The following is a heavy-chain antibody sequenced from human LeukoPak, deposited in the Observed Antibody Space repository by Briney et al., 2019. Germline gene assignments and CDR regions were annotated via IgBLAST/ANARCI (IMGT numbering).Heavy chain of an antibody. CDR1: GFTFSSYS. D-gene: IGHD3-22*01. CDR2: ISTSSSYI. J-gene: IGHJ6*03. V-gene: IGHV3-21*06. CDR3: AKDSRDSSGYYYYYYYMDV. Sequence: GGSLRLSCAVSGFTFSSYSMNWVRQAPGKGLEWVSSISTSSSYIYYADSVKGRFIISRDNAKNSLYLQMNSLRAEDTAVYYCAKDSRDSSGYYYYYYYMDVWGKGTTVTVSS.